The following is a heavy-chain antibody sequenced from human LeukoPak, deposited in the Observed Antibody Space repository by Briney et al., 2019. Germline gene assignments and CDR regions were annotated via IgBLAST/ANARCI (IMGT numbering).Heavy chain of an antibody. J-gene: IGHJ4*02. CDR3: ARDRGSSWYFDY. Sequence: ASVKVSCEASGGTFSSYAISWVRQAPGQGLEWMGGIIPIFGTANYVQKFQGRVTITADESTSTAYMELSSLRSEDTAVYYCARDRGSSWYFDYWGQGTLVTVSS. D-gene: IGHD6-13*01. CDR1: GGTFSSYA. CDR2: IIPIFGTA. V-gene: IGHV1-69*01.